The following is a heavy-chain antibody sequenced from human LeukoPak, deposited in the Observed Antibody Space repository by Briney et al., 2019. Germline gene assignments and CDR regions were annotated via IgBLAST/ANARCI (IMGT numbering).Heavy chain of an antibody. Sequence: GSLRLSCAASGFTFSSYAMSWVRQAPGKGLEWVSAIRGSGGSTYYADSVKGRFTISRDNSKNTLFLQMNSLRAEDTAVYYCAKVPVKYCSSTSCYVGAFDIWGQGTMVTVSS. D-gene: IGHD2-2*01. CDR3: AKVPVKYCSSTSCYVGAFDI. V-gene: IGHV3-23*01. CDR1: GFTFSSYA. J-gene: IGHJ3*02. CDR2: IRGSGGST.